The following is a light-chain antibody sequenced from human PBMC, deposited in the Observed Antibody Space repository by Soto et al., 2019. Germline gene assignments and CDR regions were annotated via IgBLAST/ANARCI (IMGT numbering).Light chain of an antibody. CDR1: QDISNH. V-gene: IGKV1-33*01. Sequence: DIQMTQSPFSLAASVGDRVTITCQASQDISNHLNWYQQKVGKAPNLLIYDASNLEIGVPSRFSGSGSGTDFTFTISSLQAEDIATYYCQQYNDFPLTFGQGTRLEIK. CDR3: QQYNDFPLT. J-gene: IGKJ5*01. CDR2: DAS.